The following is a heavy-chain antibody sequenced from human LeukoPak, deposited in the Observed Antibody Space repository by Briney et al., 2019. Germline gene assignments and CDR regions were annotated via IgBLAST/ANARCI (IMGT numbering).Heavy chain of an antibody. J-gene: IGHJ1*01. CDR3: ARRGIAVAGTPAEYFQH. Sequence: GESLKISCQGSGYSFTNYWIGWVRQMPGKGLEWMGIMYPGDSDTRYSPSFQGQVTISADNSISTAYLHWSSLKASDTAMYYCARRGIAVAGTPAEYFQHWGQGTLVTVSS. CDR1: GYSFTNYW. V-gene: IGHV5-51*01. CDR2: MYPGDSDT. D-gene: IGHD6-19*01.